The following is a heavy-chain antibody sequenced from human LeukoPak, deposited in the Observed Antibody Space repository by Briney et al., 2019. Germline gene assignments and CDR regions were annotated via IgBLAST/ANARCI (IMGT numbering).Heavy chain of an antibody. J-gene: IGHJ5*02. Sequence: GGSLRLSCAASGFTFSSYWMSWVRQAPGKGLEWVANIKEDGSEKHYVDSVKGRFTISRDNAKNSLSLQMNSLRAEDTAVYYCARATASNWFDPWGQGTLVTVSS. CDR1: GFTFSSYW. D-gene: IGHD2-21*01. CDR3: ARATASNWFDP. V-gene: IGHV3-7*01. CDR2: IKEDGSEK.